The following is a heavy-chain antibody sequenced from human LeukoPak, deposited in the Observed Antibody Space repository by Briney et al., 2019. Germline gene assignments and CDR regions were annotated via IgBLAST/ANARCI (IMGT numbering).Heavy chain of an antibody. D-gene: IGHD6-19*01. CDR2: MNPNSGNT. Sequence: ASVKVSCKPSGYTFTSYDINWVRQATGQGLEWMGWMNPNSGNTGYAQKFQGRVTMTRNTSISTAYMELSSLRSEDTAVYYCAFSTAGIDYFDYWGQGTLVTVSS. CDR3: AFSTAGIDYFDY. J-gene: IGHJ4*02. CDR1: GYTFTSYD. V-gene: IGHV1-8*01.